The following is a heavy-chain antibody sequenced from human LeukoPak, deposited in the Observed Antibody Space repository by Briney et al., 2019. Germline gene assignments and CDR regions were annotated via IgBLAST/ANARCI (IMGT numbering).Heavy chain of an antibody. V-gene: IGHV1-2*02. CDR2: INSNSGGT. D-gene: IGHD1-14*01. CDR1: GYNFTGYY. Sequence: ASVKVSCKASGYNFTGYYMHWVRQAPGQGLEWMGWINSNSGGTNYAQKFQGRVTMTRDTSISTAYMELSRLRSDDTAVYYCARGGKGPVSYYYYMDVWGKGTTVTVSS. J-gene: IGHJ6*03. CDR3: ARGGKGPVSYYYYMDV.